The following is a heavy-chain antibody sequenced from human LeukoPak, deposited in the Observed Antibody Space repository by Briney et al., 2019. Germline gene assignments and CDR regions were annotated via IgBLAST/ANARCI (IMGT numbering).Heavy chain of an antibody. Sequence: PGGSLRLSCATSGFTFSNAWMSWVRQAPGKGLEWVGRIKSKTDGGTTDYAAPVKGRFTISRDDSKNTLYLQMNSLKTDDTAVYYCTTGYYYYYGMDVWGQGTTVTVSS. CDR3: TTGYYYYYGMDV. J-gene: IGHJ6*02. CDR2: IKSKTDGGTT. V-gene: IGHV3-15*01. CDR1: GFTFSNAW.